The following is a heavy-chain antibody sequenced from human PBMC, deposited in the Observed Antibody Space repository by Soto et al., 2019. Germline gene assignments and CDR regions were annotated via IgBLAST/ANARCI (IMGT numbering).Heavy chain of an antibody. J-gene: IGHJ5*02. CDR1: GDSFTNYA. D-gene: IGHD2-8*01. V-gene: IGHV1-69*01. Sequence: QVLLVQSGAEMKQPGSSVSVSCKASGDSFTNYAFTWVRQAPGQGPEWLGGIILALGTPHYSQRFQGRLTITADDSSSTVNMELGSLRLDDTAVYYCGRYCTNTKCRGGYYLDLWGQGTLLTVSS. CDR3: GRYCTNTKCRGGYYLDL. CDR2: IILALGTP.